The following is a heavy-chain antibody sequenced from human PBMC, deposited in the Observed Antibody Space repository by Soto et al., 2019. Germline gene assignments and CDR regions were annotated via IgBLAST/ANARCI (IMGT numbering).Heavy chain of an antibody. V-gene: IGHV3-33*01. D-gene: IGHD6-13*01. CDR2: IWYDGSNK. J-gene: IGHJ3*02. CDR1: GFTFSSYG. CDR3: ARDQAAAGAFDI. Sequence: QVQLVESGGGVVQPGRSLRLSCAASGFTFSSYGMHWVRQAPGKGLEWVAVIWYDGSNKYYADSVKGRFTISRDNSKNTLYLQMNSLRAEDTAVYYCARDQAAAGAFDIWGQGTMVTGSS.